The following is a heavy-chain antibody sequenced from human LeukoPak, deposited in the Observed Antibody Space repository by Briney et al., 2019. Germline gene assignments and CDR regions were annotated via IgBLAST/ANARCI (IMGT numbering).Heavy chain of an antibody. CDR1: GGSISSYY. D-gene: IGHD6-13*01. CDR2: IYYSGST. J-gene: IGHJ4*02. CDR3: ARSSQYSSTSFDY. V-gene: IGHV4-59*01. Sequence: SETLSLTCTVSGGSISSYYWSWIRQPPGKGLEWIEYIYYSGSTNYNPSLKGRVTISVDTSKNQCSLKLSSVTAADTAVYYCARSSQYSSTSFDYWGQGTLVTVSS.